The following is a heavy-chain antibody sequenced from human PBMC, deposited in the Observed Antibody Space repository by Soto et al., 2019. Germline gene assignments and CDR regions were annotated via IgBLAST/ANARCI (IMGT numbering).Heavy chain of an antibody. V-gene: IGHV4-31*03. D-gene: IGHD2-8*01. Sequence: SETLSLTCTVSGGSISSGGYYWSWIRQHPGKGLEWIGYIYYSGSTYYNPSLKSRVTISVDTSKNQFSLKLSSVTAADTAVYYCARDDRLGYCTNGVCYSGMDVWGQGTTVTVSS. J-gene: IGHJ6*02. CDR1: GGSISSGGYY. CDR2: IYYSGST. CDR3: ARDDRLGYCTNGVCYSGMDV.